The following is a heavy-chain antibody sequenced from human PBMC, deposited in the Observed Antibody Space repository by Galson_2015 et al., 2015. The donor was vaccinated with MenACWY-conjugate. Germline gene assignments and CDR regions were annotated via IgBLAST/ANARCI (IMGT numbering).Heavy chain of an antibody. CDR2: ISGSGDST. J-gene: IGHJ4*02. V-gene: IGHV3-23*01. CDR3: AKDLSARGSGYRTIPDS. Sequence: SLRLSCAASGSTLSSYAMSWVRQAPAKGLEWVSVISGSGDSTYHADFVKGRFNISRDNSKNTVYLQMNSLRAEDTAVYYCAKDLSARGSGYRTIPDSWGQGTLVTV. D-gene: IGHD3-3*01. CDR1: GSTLSSYA.